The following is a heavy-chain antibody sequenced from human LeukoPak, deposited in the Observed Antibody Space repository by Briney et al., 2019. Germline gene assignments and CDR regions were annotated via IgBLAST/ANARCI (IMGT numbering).Heavy chain of an antibody. V-gene: IGHV4-61*02. CDR1: DDSISSGSYY. Sequence: KPSQTLSLTCTVSDDSISSGSYYWSWIRQPAGKGLEWIGRIYTRGSTTYNPSLKSRVTMSLDTSKKQFSLNLNSVTAADTAIYYCARRNGDYDGAHFDYWGQGNLVTVSS. CDR3: ARRNGDYDGAHFDY. J-gene: IGHJ4*02. CDR2: IYTRGST. D-gene: IGHD4-17*01.